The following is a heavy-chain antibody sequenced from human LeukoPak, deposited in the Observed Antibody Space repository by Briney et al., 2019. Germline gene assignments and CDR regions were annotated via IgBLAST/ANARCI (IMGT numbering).Heavy chain of an antibody. Sequence: SVKVSCKASGGTFSSYAISWVRQAPGQGLEWMGGIIPIFGTANYAQKFQGRVTITADESTSTAYMELSSLRSEDTAVYYCARGSVGYYYDSSGYYHPYYYYYYMDVWGKGTTVTVSS. CDR3: ARGSVGYYYDSSGYYHPYYYYYYMDV. D-gene: IGHD3-22*01. J-gene: IGHJ6*03. V-gene: IGHV1-69*13. CDR2: IIPIFGTA. CDR1: GGTFSSYA.